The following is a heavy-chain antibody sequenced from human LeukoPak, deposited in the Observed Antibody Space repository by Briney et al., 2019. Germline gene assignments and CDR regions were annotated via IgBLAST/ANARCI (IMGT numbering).Heavy chain of an antibody. CDR2: ISSSGSTI. D-gene: IGHD3-22*01. V-gene: IGHV3-11*01. J-gene: IGHJ4*02. Sequence: GGSLRLSCAASGFTFSDYYTSWIRQAPGKGLEWVSYISSSGSTIYYADSVKGRFTISRDNAKNSLYLQMNSLRAEDTAVYYCARAASYYYDSSGYYLYWGQGTLVTVSS. CDR1: GFTFSDYY. CDR3: ARAASYYYDSSGYYLY.